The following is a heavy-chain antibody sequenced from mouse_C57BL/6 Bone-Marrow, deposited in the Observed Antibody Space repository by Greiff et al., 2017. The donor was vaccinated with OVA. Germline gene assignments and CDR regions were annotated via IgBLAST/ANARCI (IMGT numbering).Heavy chain of an antibody. CDR2: IDPETGGT. CDR3: TRWDYGNFFAY. J-gene: IGHJ3*01. V-gene: IGHV1-15*01. Sequence: VQLQQSGAELVRPGASVTLSCKASGYTFTDYEMHWVKQTPVNGLEWIGAIDPETGGTAYNQKFKGKAILTADKSASTAYMELRSLTSEDSAVYYCTRWDYGNFFAYWGQGTLVTVSA. D-gene: IGHD2-1*01. CDR1: GYTFTDYE.